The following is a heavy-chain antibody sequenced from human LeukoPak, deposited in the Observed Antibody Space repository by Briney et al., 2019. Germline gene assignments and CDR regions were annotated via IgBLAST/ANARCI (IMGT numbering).Heavy chain of an antibody. CDR1: GGTFISYA. J-gene: IGHJ5*02. D-gene: IGHD2-15*01. CDR2: IIPIFGTA. Sequence: SVKVSCKASGGTFISYAISWVRQAPGQGLEWMGGIIPIFGTANYAQKFQGRVTITADESTSTAYMELSSLRSEDTAVYYCAREVYCGGGSCRPNWFDPWGQGTLVTVSS. CDR3: AREVYCGGGSCRPNWFDP. V-gene: IGHV1-69*01.